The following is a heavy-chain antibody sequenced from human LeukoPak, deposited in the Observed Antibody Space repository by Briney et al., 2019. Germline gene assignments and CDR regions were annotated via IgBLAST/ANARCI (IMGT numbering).Heavy chain of an antibody. CDR3: ARHGGSGWYDY. CDR1: GYSFTNYW. V-gene: IGHV5-10-1*01. J-gene: IGHJ4*02. Sequence: GESLKISRKSSGYSFTNYWITWVRQMPGKGLEWMGRIDPSDSYTNYSPSFQGHVTISADNSISTAYLQWSSLKASDTAMYYCARHGGSGWYDYWGQGTLVTVSS. D-gene: IGHD6-19*01. CDR2: IDPSDSYT.